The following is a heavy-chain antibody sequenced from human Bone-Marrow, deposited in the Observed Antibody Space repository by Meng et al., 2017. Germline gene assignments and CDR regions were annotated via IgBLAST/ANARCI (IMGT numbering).Heavy chain of an antibody. V-gene: IGHV3-21*01. CDR2: ISSSSSYI. CDR1: GFTFSSYS. Sequence: ETLSLTCAASGFTFSSYSMNWVRQAPGKGLEWVSSISSSSSYIYYADSVKGRFTISRDNAKNTLYLQMNSLRAEDTAVYYCTNDRLNHWGQGTLVTVSS. CDR3: TNDRLNH. J-gene: IGHJ1*01. D-gene: IGHD1-1*01.